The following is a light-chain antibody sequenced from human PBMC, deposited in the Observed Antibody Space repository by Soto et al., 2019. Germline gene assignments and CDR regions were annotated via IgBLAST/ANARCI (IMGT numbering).Light chain of an antibody. V-gene: IGLV2-23*03. J-gene: IGLJ3*02. CDR1: SSDVGSYNV. Sequence: QSALTQPASVSGSPGQSITISCTGTSSDVGSYNVVSWYQQHPGKAPQVMIYEGTKRPSGVSNRFSGSKSGNTASLTISGLQAEDEADYYCSSYAASNNFYFVFGGGTKVTVL. CDR3: SSYAASNNFYFV. CDR2: EGT.